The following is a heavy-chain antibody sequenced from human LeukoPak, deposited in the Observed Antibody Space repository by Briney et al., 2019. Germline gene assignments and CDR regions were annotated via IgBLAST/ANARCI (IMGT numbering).Heavy chain of an antibody. V-gene: IGHV3-72*01. Sequence: GGSLRLSCAATGFTFSDYYMDWVRQAPGKGLEWIGRIRNKAVGYSTEYAASVKGRFTVSGDDSRNEVSLQMNSLKIEDTAVYYCARGCGYASRRKPCYYAEDVWGQGTTVTVSS. CDR2: IRNKAVGYST. CDR3: ARGCGYASRRKPCYYAEDV. D-gene: IGHD2-2*01. J-gene: IGHJ6*02. CDR1: GFTFSDYY.